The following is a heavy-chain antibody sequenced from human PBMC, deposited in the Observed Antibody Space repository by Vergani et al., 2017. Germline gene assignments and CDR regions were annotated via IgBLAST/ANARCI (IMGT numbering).Heavy chain of an antibody. Sequence: EVQLVESGGGLVQPGGSLRLSCAASGFTFSSYEMNWVRQAPGKGLEWVSYISSSGSTIYYADSVKGRFTISRDNAKNSLYLQMNSLRAEDTAVYYCASREEWFGELFLGDYWGQGTLVTVSS. D-gene: IGHD3-10*01. CDR1: GFTFSSYE. V-gene: IGHV3-48*03. CDR2: ISSSGSTI. J-gene: IGHJ4*02. CDR3: ASREEWFGELFLGDY.